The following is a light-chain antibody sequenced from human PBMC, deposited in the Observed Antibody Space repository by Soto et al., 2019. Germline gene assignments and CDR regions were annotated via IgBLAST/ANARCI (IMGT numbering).Light chain of an antibody. Sequence: EIVLTQSPGTLSLSPGERATLSCWASQSVRSNYLAWYQQKLGQAPRLLIYGASSRATGIPDRFSGSGSGTDFTLTISRLEPEDFAVYYCQQRSNWPTFGQGTKVDIK. CDR2: GAS. CDR1: QSVRSNY. CDR3: QQRSNWPT. V-gene: IGKV3D-20*02. J-gene: IGKJ1*01.